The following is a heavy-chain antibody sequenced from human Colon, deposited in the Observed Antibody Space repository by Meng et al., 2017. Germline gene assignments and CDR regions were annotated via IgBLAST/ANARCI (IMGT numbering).Heavy chain of an antibody. CDR3: AKACLTTVTYRFDP. V-gene: IGHV4-38-2*02. J-gene: IGHJ5*02. CDR1: NYFTGDGSY. D-gene: IGHD4-17*01. Sequence: SETLSLTCSVPNYFTGDGSYSAWIRQPPGKGLEWIGNIYRTGTTYYNPSLESRVTISMDTSKNHFPLNLTSVTAADTAVYYCAKACLTTVTYRFDPWGPGTLVTVSS. CDR2: IYRTGTT.